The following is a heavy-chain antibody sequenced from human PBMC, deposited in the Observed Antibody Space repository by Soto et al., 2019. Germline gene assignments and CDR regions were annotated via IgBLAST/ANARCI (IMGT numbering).Heavy chain of an antibody. V-gene: IGHV3-74*01. CDR3: ARDFEY. J-gene: IGHJ4*02. Sequence: EVQLVESGGGLVQPGGSLRLSCEASGFTFSTFWMHWVRQAPGKGLVWVSRINSDGSSTYYADSVKGRVTISRDNAKNTLYLQLNSLGPEETAVYYCARDFEYWGQGTLVTVSS. CDR1: GFTFSTFW. CDR2: INSDGSST.